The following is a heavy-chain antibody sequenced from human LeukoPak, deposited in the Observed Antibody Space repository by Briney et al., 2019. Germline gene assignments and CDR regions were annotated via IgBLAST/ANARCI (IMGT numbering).Heavy chain of an antibody. J-gene: IGHJ4*02. CDR1: GYTFTGYY. D-gene: IGHD2-15*01. CDR2: INPNSGGT. V-gene: IGHV1-2*06. Sequence: ASVKVSCKASGYTFTGYYMHWVRQAPGQGLEWMGRINPNSGGTNYAQKFQGRVTMTRDTSISTAYMELSRLRSDDTAVYYCARDTLRLSGGSCFSCWGYWGQGTLVTVSS. CDR3: ARDTLRLSGGSCFSCWGY.